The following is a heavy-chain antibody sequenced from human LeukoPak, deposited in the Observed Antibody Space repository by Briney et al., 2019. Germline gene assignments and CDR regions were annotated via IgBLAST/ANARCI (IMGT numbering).Heavy chain of an antibody. D-gene: IGHD6-19*01. CDR2: INPNSGGT. J-gene: IGHJ4*02. CDR3: ARDQSGGWYNY. Sequence: ASVKVSCKASGYTFTAYYMHWVQQAPGQGLEWMGWINPNSGGTNYAQKFQGRVTMTRDTSISTAYMELTRLRSDDTAVYYCARDQSGGWYNYWDQGTLVTVSS. V-gene: IGHV1-2*02. CDR1: GYTFTAYY.